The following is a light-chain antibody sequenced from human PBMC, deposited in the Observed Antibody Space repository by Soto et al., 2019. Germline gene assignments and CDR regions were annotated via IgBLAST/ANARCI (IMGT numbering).Light chain of an antibody. CDR1: QTVGTY. V-gene: IGKV3-11*01. CDR2: DAS. Sequence: EIVLTQSPGTLSLSPGERATLSCRASQTVGTYLAWYQQKPGQAPRLLIYDASTRATGIPARFSGSGSGTDFTLTITSLEPEDFAVYYCQQRSNWPPTFGQGTKVDIK. J-gene: IGKJ1*01. CDR3: QQRSNWPPT.